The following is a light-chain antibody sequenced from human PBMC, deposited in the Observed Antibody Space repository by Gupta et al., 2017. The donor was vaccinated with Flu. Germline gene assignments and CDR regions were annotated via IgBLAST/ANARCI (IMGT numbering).Light chain of an antibody. V-gene: IGLV3-25*02. CDR1: VLSNKF. J-gene: IGLJ3*02. CDR2: KDK. Sequence: YELTQPPSVSVSPGQTATITCSGDVLSNKFVYWYQAKTGLAPVVVIYKDKERPSGIPERFSGSSSGTTGTLTISGVQTEDEADYHCQSADRSGTYPVFGGGTKLTVL. CDR3: QSADRSGTYPV.